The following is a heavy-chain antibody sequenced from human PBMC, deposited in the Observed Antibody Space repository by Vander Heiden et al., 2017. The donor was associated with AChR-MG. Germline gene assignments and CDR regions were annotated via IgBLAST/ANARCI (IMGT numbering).Heavy chain of an antibody. CDR1: GFTFSSYA. J-gene: IGHJ3*02. D-gene: IGHD3-22*01. CDR2: ISGSGGST. CDR3: AKLSPYYDSSGFHDAFDI. Sequence: EVQLLESGGGLVQPGGSLRLSCAASGFTFSSYAMSWVRQAPGKGLEWVSAISGSGGSTYDADSVKGRFTISRDNSKNTLYLQMNSLRAEDTAVYYCAKLSPYYDSSGFHDAFDIWGQGTMVTVSS. V-gene: IGHV3-23*01.